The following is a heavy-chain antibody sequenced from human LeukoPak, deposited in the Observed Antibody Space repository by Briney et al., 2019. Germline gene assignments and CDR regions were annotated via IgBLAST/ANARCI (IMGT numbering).Heavy chain of an antibody. CDR3: ARREVDTAMPTMRFDP. Sequence: PSETLSLTCAVYGGSFSGYYWSWIRQPPGKGLEWIGSIYYSGSTYYNPSLKSRVTISVDTSKNQFSLKLSSVTAADTAVYYCARREVDTAMPTMRFDPWGQGTLVTVSS. D-gene: IGHD5-18*01. J-gene: IGHJ5*02. V-gene: IGHV4-34*01. CDR1: GGSFSGYY. CDR2: IYYSGST.